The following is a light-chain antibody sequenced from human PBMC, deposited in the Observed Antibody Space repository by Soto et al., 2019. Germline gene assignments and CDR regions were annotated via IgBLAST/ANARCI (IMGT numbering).Light chain of an antibody. V-gene: IGKV3-20*01. CDR2: GAS. CDR3: QHYSTS. CDR1: QSVSSSY. J-gene: IGKJ4*01. Sequence: EIVLTQSPGTLSLSPGERATLSCRASQSVSSSYLAWYQQKPGQPPRLINYGASSRATDIPDRFSGSGSGTVFPLTITRLEPEDFAVYYCQHYSTSFGGGTKVEIK.